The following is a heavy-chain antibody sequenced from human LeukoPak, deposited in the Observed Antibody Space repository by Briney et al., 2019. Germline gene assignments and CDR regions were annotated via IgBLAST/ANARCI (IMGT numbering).Heavy chain of an antibody. J-gene: IGHJ5*02. CDR3: ARDRAHYGSGSGTRKFDP. D-gene: IGHD3-10*01. Sequence: GGSLRLSCAASGFTFSSYSMNWVRQAPGKGLEWVSSISSSSSSYIYYADSVKGRFTISRDNAKNSLYLQMNSLRAEDTAVYYCARDRAHYGSGSGTRKFDPWGQGTLVTVSS. CDR1: GFTFSSYS. V-gene: IGHV3-21*01. CDR2: ISSSSSSYI.